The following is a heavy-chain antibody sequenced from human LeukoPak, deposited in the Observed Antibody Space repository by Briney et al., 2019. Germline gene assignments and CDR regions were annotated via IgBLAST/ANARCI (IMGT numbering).Heavy chain of an antibody. CDR3: ASHKLRAAAGHFPRGYYYMDV. CDR2: IIPIFGTA. CDR1: RGTFSSYA. Sequence: ASVKVSCKASRGTFSSYAISWVRQPPGQGREWMGRIIPIFGTANYAQKFQGRVTITTEESTSPAYMELSSLRSEDTAVYYCASHKLRAAAGHFPRGYYYMDVWGKGTTVTVSS. D-gene: IGHD6-13*01. J-gene: IGHJ6*03. V-gene: IGHV1-69*05.